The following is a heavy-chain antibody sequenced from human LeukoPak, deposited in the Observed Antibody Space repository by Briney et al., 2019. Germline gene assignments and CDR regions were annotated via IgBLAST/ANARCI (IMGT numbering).Heavy chain of an antibody. Sequence: PGGSLRLSCAASGFTFSSYWMSWVRQAPGKGLEWVANIKQDGSEKYYVDSVKGRFTISRDNAKNSLYLQMNSLRAEDRVVYYCAREGNCSSTSCYDPYFDYWGQGTLVTVSS. J-gene: IGHJ4*02. D-gene: IGHD2-2*01. CDR3: AREGNCSSTSCYDPYFDY. CDR2: IKQDGSEK. V-gene: IGHV3-7*01. CDR1: GFTFSSYW.